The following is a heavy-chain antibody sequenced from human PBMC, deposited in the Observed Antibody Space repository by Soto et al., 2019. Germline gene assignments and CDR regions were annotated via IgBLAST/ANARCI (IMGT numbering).Heavy chain of an antibody. CDR1: GGSISSYY. J-gene: IGHJ5*02. CDR2: IHNSGST. CDR3: ARHTYYTVLTGYYHWFDP. D-gene: IGHD3-9*01. V-gene: IGHV4-59*08. Sequence: PSETLSLTCTVSGGSISSYYWSWIRQPPGKGLEKIGNIHNSGSTNYNPSLKSRVTITVDTSRNQFSLKLSSITAADTAVYYCARHTYYTVLTGYYHWFDPWGQGTLVTVS.